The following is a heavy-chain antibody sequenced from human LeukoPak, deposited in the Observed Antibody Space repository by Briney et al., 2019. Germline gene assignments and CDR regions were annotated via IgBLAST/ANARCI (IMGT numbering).Heavy chain of an antibody. J-gene: IGHJ3*02. CDR3: ASEDLWSGYHHDAFGI. Sequence: SETLSLTCTVSGGSISSYYWSWIRQPAGKGLEWIGRIYTSGSTNYNPSLKSRVTMSVDTSKNQFSLKLSSVTAADTAVYYCASEDLWSGYHHDAFGIWGQGTMVTVSS. V-gene: IGHV4-4*07. D-gene: IGHD3-3*01. CDR1: GGSISSYY. CDR2: IYTSGST.